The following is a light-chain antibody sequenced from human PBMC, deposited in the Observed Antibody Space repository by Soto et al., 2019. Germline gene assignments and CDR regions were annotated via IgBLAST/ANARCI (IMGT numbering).Light chain of an antibody. V-gene: IGKV3-15*01. CDR1: QSVSSN. J-gene: IGKJ3*01. Sequence: EIIMTQSPATLSVSPGERATLSCRASQSVSSNLAWYRQRPGQAPRLLIYGTSSRATGIPDRFSGSGSGTEFTLTFGSLQSEDFAVYYCQQYDSWPPLFTFGPGTKVDLK. CDR2: GTS. CDR3: QQYDSWPPLFT.